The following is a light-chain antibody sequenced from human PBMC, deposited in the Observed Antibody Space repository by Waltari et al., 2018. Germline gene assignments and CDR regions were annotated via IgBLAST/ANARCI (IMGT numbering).Light chain of an antibody. CDR1: QGISGY. J-gene: IGKJ3*01. CDR3: QQYYSYPFT. V-gene: IGKV1-8*01. CDR2: ATS. Sequence: AIRMTQSPSSFSASTGDRVTITCRASQGISGYLAWYQQKPGKAPKLLIYATSTLQIGVPSRFSGSGSGTDFTLTISCLQSEDFATYYCQQYYSYPFTFGPGTKVDIK.